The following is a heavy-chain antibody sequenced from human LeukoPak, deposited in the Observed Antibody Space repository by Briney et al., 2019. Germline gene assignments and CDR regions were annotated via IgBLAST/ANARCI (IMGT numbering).Heavy chain of an antibody. CDR1: GDSVSSNSAA. CDR2: TYYRSKWYN. J-gene: IGHJ4*02. CDR3: ARGRIVVVTAPSWEPFDY. D-gene: IGHD2-21*02. Sequence: SQTLSLTCAISGDSVSSNSAAWNWIRQSPSRGLEWLGRTYYRSKWYNDYAVSVKSRITINSDTSKNQFSLQLNSVTPEDTAVYYCARGRIVVVTAPSWEPFDYWGQGTLVTVSS. V-gene: IGHV6-1*01.